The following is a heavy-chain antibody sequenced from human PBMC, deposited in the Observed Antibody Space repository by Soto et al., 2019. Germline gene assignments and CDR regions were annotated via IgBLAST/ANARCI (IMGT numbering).Heavy chain of an antibody. D-gene: IGHD4-4*01. CDR1: GSTFSNDW. V-gene: IGHV3-74*01. Sequence: EVQLVESGGGLLQPGGSLRLSCAVSGSTFSNDWMHWVRQAPGKGLVWVSHINSDGSSTNYADFVKGRFTIARDNAKNTVYLQMNSLRAEDTAVYYCARDRSYSLAVWGQGPTVTVSS. CDR2: INSDGSST. J-gene: IGHJ6*02. CDR3: ARDRSYSLAV.